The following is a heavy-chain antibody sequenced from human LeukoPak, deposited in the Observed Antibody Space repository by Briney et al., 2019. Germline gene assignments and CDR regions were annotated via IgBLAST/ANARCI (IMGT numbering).Heavy chain of an antibody. CDR2: ISGSGGST. Sequence: GGSLRLSCAASGFSFSRYGMSWVRQAPGKGLEWVSAISGSGGSTYYADSVKGRFTISRDNSKNTLYLQMNSLRAEDTAVYYCAMKYCSGGSCYHSWPFDYWGQGTLVTVSS. D-gene: IGHD2-15*01. CDR3: AMKYCSGGSCYHSWPFDY. V-gene: IGHV3-23*01. CDR1: GFSFSRYG. J-gene: IGHJ4*02.